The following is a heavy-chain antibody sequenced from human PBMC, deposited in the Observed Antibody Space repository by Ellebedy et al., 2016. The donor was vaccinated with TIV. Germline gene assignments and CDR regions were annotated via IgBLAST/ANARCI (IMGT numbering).Heavy chain of an antibody. Sequence: PGGSLRLSCAASGFTFSNYSMNWVRQAPGKGLEWVSSITGSSSYMFYADSVKGRFTISRDKAKTSLYLQLNSLRAEDTAVYYCSRGIAAVMYWGQGTLVTVSS. CDR1: GFTFSNYS. CDR3: SRGIAAVMY. CDR2: ITGSSSYM. J-gene: IGHJ4*02. V-gene: IGHV3-21*01. D-gene: IGHD6-13*01.